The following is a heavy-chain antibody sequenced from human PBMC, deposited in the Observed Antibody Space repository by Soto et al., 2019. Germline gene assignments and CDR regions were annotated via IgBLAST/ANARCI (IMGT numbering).Heavy chain of an antibody. Sequence: ASVKVSCKASGYTFTSYGISWVRQAPGQGLEWMGWIGAYNGNTNYAQKLQGRVTMTTDTSTSTAYMELRSLRSDDTAAYYCARVSNTMVRGVTRWFDPWGQGTLVTVSS. CDR3: ARVSNTMVRGVTRWFDP. V-gene: IGHV1-18*01. D-gene: IGHD3-10*01. CDR1: GYTFTSYG. J-gene: IGHJ5*02. CDR2: IGAYNGNT.